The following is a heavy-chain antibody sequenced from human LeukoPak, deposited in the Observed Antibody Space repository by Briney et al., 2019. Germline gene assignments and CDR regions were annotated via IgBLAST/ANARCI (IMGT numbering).Heavy chain of an antibody. V-gene: IGHV4-59*01. Sequence: PSETLSLTCTVSGGSISSYYWSWIRQPPGKGLDWIGFIYHNGRTDYNPSLKSRVTISADTSKNQFSLRLSSVTAADTAVYYCARVIVGVTPVFDCWGQGTLVTVSS. CDR2: IYHNGRT. D-gene: IGHD1-26*01. CDR3: ARVIVGVTPVFDC. CDR1: GGSISSYY. J-gene: IGHJ4*02.